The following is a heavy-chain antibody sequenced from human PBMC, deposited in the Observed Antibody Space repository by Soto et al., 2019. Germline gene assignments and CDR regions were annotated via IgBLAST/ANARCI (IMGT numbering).Heavy chain of an antibody. CDR1: GGSIIRGGDA. CDR3: AREDSGAFFDF. V-gene: IGHV4-30-2*01. Sequence: PSETRSPTCAVAGGSIIRGGDAWGWIRQPPGKGREWIGYIYSGTTHYNPSLESRVTIAMDRTKNQVSLSLKSVTAADTAVYYCAREDSGAFFDFWGQGTLVTVSS. J-gene: IGHJ4*02. CDR2: IYSGTT. D-gene: IGHD2-15*01.